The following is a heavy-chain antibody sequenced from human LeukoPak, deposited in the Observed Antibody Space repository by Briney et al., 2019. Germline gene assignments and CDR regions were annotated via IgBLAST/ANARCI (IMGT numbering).Heavy chain of an antibody. CDR1: GDSISNSNR. CDR2: VYPTGST. J-gene: IGHJ4*02. V-gene: IGHV4-4*02. D-gene: IGHD6-25*01. Sequence: SETLSLTCAVSGDSISNSNRWTWIRQPPGKGLEWIGEVYPTGSTNYSPSLKGRVTISVDKSKNQFSLTLTSVTAADTAVYFCGTTEHDSGDYWGQGTLVTISS. CDR3: GTTEHDSGDY.